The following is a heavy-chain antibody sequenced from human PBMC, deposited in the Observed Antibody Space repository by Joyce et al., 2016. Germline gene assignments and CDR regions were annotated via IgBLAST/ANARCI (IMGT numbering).Heavy chain of an antibody. J-gene: IGHJ4*02. CDR1: GGPFRGFF. CDR3: ARSQWLAPLMY. CDR2: INNSGVT. V-gene: IGHV4-34*01. D-gene: IGHD6-19*01. Sequence: QVQLQQWGAGLLKPSETLSLTCAVSGGPFRGFFWTWVRQPPGKGLEWIGDINNSGVTNCNPSLKTRVTFSVDTSKNQFSLKLTSLSAADTAVYYCARSQWLAPLMYWGQGTPVTVSS.